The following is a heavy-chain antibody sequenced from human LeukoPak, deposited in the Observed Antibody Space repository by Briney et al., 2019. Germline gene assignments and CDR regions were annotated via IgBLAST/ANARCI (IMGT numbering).Heavy chain of an antibody. CDR1: GGSISSSSYY. V-gene: IGHV4-39*07. CDR3: AGAPSAHDAFDI. J-gene: IGHJ3*02. Sequence: PSETLSLTCTVSGGSISSSSYYWGWIRQPPGKGLEWIGSIYYSGSTYYNPSLKSRVTISVDTSKNQFSLKLSSVTAADTAVYYCAGAPSAHDAFDIWGQGTMVTVSS. CDR2: IYYSGST.